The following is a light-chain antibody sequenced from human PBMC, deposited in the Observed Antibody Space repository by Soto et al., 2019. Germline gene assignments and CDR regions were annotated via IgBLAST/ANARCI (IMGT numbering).Light chain of an antibody. CDR3: QQYGRSGT. CDR1: QSVSSSY. J-gene: IGKJ1*01. CDR2: ETF. V-gene: IGKV3-20*01. Sequence: TQPPSTLSASVGDRVAITCRASQSVSSSYLAWYQQKPGQAPRLLIYETFHRAIGIPARFSGSGSGTDFTLTISRLEPEDFAVYYCQQYGRSGTFGQGTKVDI.